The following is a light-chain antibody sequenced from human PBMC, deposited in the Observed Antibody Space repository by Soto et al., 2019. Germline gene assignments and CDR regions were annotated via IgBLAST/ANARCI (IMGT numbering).Light chain of an antibody. J-gene: IGKJ1*01. CDR2: DAS. CDR1: QSVNIF. CDR3: QQRSRWPVT. V-gene: IGKV3-11*01. Sequence: EVVLTQSPDTLSLSPGERATLSCRVSQSVNIFIAWYQQKPGQAPRLLIYDASNRATGIPVRFSGSGSETNFTLTISSLEPEDFAVYYCQQRSRWPVTFGQGTKVDIK.